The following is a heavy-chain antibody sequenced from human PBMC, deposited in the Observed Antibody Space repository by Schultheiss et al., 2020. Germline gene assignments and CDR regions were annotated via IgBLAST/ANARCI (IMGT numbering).Heavy chain of an antibody. CDR1: GFTVSSNY. J-gene: IGHJ6*02. Sequence: GGSLRLSCAPSGFTVSSNYMSWVRQAPGKGLEWVSVIYSGGSTYYADSVKGRFTISRDNSKNTLYLQMNSLRAEDTAVYYCARDRSSSSIHYYYGMDVWGQGTTVTVSS. D-gene: IGHD6-6*01. V-gene: IGHV3-53*01. CDR3: ARDRSSSSIHYYYGMDV. CDR2: IYSGGST.